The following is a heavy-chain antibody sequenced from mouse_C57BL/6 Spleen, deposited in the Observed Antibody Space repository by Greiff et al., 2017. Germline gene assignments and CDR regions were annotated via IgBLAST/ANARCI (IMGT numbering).Heavy chain of an antibody. CDR3: ARSPLYGNFDY. Sequence: QVQLQQSGPELVKPGASVKISCKASGYAFSSSWMNWVKQRPGKGLEWIGRIYPGDGDTNYNGKFKGKATLTADKSSSTAYMQLSSLTSEDSAVYFCARSPLYGNFDYWGQGTTLTVSS. D-gene: IGHD2-1*01. CDR1: GYAFSSSW. CDR2: IYPGDGDT. J-gene: IGHJ2*01. V-gene: IGHV1-82*01.